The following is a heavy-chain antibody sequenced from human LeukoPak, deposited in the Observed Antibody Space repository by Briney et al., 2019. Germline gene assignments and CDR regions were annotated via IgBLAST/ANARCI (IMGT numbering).Heavy chain of an antibody. D-gene: IGHD3-22*01. CDR2: ISAYNGNT. J-gene: IGHJ6*02. V-gene: IGHV1-18*01. Sequence: ASVKVSCKASGYTFTSYGISWVRQAPGQGLEWMGWISAYNGNTNYAQKLQGRVTMTTDTSTSTAYMELRSLRSDDTAVYYCARGYDSSGYYSVHYYYGMDVWGQGTTVTVSS. CDR3: ARGYDSSGYYSVHYYYGMDV. CDR1: GYTFTSYG.